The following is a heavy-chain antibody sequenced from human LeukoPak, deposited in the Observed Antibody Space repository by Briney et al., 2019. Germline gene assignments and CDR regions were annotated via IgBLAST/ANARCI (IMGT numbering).Heavy chain of an antibody. CDR2: IIPIFGTA. V-gene: IGHV1-69*06. CDR1: GGTFSSYA. CDR3: ATLGFVTAAAGRDVCD. Sequence: AASVKVSCKASGGTFSSYAISWVRQAPGQGLEWMGRIIPIFGTANYAQKFQGRVTMTEDTSTDTAYMELSSLRSEDTAVYYCATLGFVTAAAGRDVCDWGQGTLVTVSS. D-gene: IGHD6-13*01. J-gene: IGHJ4*02.